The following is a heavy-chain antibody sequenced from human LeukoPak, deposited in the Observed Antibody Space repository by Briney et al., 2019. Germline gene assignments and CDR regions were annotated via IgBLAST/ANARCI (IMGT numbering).Heavy chain of an antibody. CDR2: IRYDGSNK. D-gene: IGHD5-18*01. CDR3: AKGRATAVANWYFGL. CDR1: GFTFSSYG. V-gene: IGHV3-30*02. Sequence: GGSLRLSCAASGFTFSSYGMHWVRQAPGKGLEWLAFIRYDGSNKYYADSMKGRLTISRYNSKNTLYLEMNSLRPEDTAMYYCAKGRATAVANWYFGLWGRGTLVTVSS. J-gene: IGHJ2*01.